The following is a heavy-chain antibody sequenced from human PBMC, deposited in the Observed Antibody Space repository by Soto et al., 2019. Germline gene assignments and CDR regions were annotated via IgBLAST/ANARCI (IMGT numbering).Heavy chain of an antibody. D-gene: IGHD3-22*01. CDR1: GYTFTSYG. CDR3: ASVDSSGYYRGGAFDY. V-gene: IGHV1-18*04. J-gene: IGHJ4*02. Sequence: ASVKVSCKASGYTFTSYGISWVRQAPGQGLEWMGWISAYNGNTNYAQKLQGRVTMTTDTSTSTAYMELWSLRSDDTAVYYCASVDSSGYYRGGAFDYWGQGTLVTVSS. CDR2: ISAYNGNT.